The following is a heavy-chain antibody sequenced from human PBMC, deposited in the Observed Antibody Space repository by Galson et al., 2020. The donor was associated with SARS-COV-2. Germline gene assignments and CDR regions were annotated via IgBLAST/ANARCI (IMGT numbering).Heavy chain of an antibody. CDR2: ISYDGSNK. Sequence: TGGSLRLSCAASGFTFSSYGMHWVRQAPGKGLEWVAVISYDGSNKYYADSVKGRFTISRDNSKNTLYLQMNSLRAEDTAVYYCAKGRWYYDSSGYQDYWGQGTLVTVSS. J-gene: IGHJ4*02. CDR3: AKGRWYYDSSGYQDY. V-gene: IGHV3-30*18. D-gene: IGHD3-22*01. CDR1: GFTFSSYG.